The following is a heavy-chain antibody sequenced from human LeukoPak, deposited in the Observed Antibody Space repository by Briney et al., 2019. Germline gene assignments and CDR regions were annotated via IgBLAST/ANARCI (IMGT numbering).Heavy chain of an antibody. CDR1: GGSISSYY. J-gene: IGHJ3*02. CDR3: ARGRGDSYYYDSSGYSDAFDI. CDR2: IYTSGST. Sequence: PSETLSLTCTVSGGSISSYYWSWIRQPAGKGLEWIGRIYTSGSTNYNPSLESRVTMSVDTSKNQFSLKLSSVTAADTAVYYCARGRGDSYYYDSSGYSDAFDIWGQGTMVTVSS. D-gene: IGHD3-22*01. V-gene: IGHV4-4*07.